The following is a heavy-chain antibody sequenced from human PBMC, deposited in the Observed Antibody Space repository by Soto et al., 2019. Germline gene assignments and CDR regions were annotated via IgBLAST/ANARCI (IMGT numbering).Heavy chain of an antibody. Sequence: PGGSLRLSCAASGSTFSDYYMSWIRQAPGKGLEWVSYISSSGSTIYYADSVKGRFTISRDNAKNSLYLQMNSLRAEDTAVYYCARELEMATMGFDYWGQGTLVTVSS. CDR3: ARELEMATMGFDY. CDR2: ISSSGSTI. CDR1: GSTFSDYY. V-gene: IGHV3-11*01. D-gene: IGHD5-12*01. J-gene: IGHJ4*02.